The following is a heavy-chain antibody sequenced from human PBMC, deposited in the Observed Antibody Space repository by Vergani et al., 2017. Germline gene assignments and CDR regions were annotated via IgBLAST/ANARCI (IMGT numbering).Heavy chain of an antibody. CDR3: ARGDCSSTSCSEAYYYYMDV. Sequence: QVQLVQSGAEVKKPGASVKVSCKASGYIFSGYYIHWVRQAPGQGLEWMAWINPNSGGTNYAQKFQGRVTMTRDTSISTAYMALSRLISDDTAVYYCARGDCSSTSCSEAYYYYMDVWGKGTTVTVSS. J-gene: IGHJ6*03. CDR1: GYIFSGYY. V-gene: IGHV1-2*02. D-gene: IGHD2-2*01. CDR2: INPNSGGT.